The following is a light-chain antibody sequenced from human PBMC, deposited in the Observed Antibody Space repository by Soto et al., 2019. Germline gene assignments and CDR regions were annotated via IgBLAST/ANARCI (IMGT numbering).Light chain of an antibody. J-gene: IGKJ4*01. CDR1: QSIANF. V-gene: IGKV1-33*01. Sequence: DVQMTQSPSSLSASVGDRVTITCKANQSIANFLNWFQHKPGEAPKLLISDASHLELGVPSRFSGNRSGTDFVLYISNLQSEDVATYFCQQYEDLPLTFGGGTKVDI. CDR2: DAS. CDR3: QQYEDLPLT.